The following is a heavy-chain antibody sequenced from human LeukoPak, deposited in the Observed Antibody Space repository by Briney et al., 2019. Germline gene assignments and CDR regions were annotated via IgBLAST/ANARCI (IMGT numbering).Heavy chain of an antibody. CDR3: AREIWFGDPRAFDI. Sequence: QAGGSLRLSCAASGFTVSSNYMSWVRQAPGKGLEWVSVIYSGGSTYYADSVKGRFTISRDNSKNTLYLQMNSLRAEDTAVYYCAREIWFGDPRAFDIWGQGTMVTVSS. CDR1: GFTVSSNY. V-gene: IGHV3-53*01. J-gene: IGHJ3*02. D-gene: IGHD3-10*01. CDR2: IYSGGST.